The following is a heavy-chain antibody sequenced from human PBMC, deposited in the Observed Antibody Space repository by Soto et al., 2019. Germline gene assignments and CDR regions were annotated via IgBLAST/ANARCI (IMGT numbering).Heavy chain of an antibody. CDR2: IYYSGST. CDR3: ARVESLLSSSCDFEHYGMDV. Sequence: QVQLQESGPGLVKPSETLSLTCTVSGGSVSSGSYYWSWIRQPPGKGLEWIGYIYYSGSTNYNPSLKSRVTISVDTSKNQFSLKLSSVTAADTAVYYCARVESLLSSSCDFEHYGMDVWGQGTTVTVSS. D-gene: IGHD6-6*01. J-gene: IGHJ6*02. CDR1: GGSVSSGSYY. V-gene: IGHV4-61*01.